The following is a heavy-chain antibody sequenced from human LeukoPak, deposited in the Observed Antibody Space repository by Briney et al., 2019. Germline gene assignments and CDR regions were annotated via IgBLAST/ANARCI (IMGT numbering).Heavy chain of an antibody. CDR1: GYTFTGYY. V-gene: IGHV1-2*02. CDR3: ARDSGERGSGSYLIAY. CDR2: INPNSGGT. J-gene: IGHJ4*02. D-gene: IGHD3-10*01. Sequence: ASVKVSCKASGYTFTGYYMHWVRQAPGQGLEWMGWINPNSGGTNYAQKFQGRVTMTRDTSISTAYTELSRLRSDDTAVYYCARDSGERGSGSYLIAYWGQGTLVTVSS.